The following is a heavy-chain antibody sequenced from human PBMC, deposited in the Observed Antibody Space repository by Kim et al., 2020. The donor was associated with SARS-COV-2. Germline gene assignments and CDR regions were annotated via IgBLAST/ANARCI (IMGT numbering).Heavy chain of an antibody. Sequence: GGSLRLSCTTSGFTFICHAMSWVRQAPGQGLEWVSSIDGSDGTTYYVDSVKGRFTISRDDAKNTLYLQMRALRADDTATYYCMKGGWGWIWDHWGQGTLV. V-gene: IGHV3-23*01. CDR3: MKGGWGWIWDH. D-gene: IGHD2-2*03. J-gene: IGHJ4*02. CDR2: IDGSDGTT. CDR1: GFTFICHA.